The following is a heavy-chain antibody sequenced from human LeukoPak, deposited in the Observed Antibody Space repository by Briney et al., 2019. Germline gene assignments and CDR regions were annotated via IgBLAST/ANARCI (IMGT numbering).Heavy chain of an antibody. V-gene: IGHV1-2*02. D-gene: IGHD2-15*01. CDR1: GYTFNGYY. CDR3: ARDFCSGGSCYLHYFDY. J-gene: IGHJ4*02. Sequence: AASVKVSCKASGYTFNGYYKHWVRQAPGQGLEWMGWINPNSGGTNYAQKFQGRVTMTRDTSISTAYMELSRLRSDDTAVYYCARDFCSGGSCYLHYFDYWGQGTLVTVSS. CDR2: INPNSGGT.